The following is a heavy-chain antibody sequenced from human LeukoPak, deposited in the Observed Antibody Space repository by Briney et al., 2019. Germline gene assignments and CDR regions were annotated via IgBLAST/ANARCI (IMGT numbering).Heavy chain of an antibody. V-gene: IGHV1-24*01. CDR2: FDPEDGET. Sequence: ASVKVSCKVSGYTLTELSMHWVRQAPGKGLEWMGGFDPEDGETIYAHKFQGRVTMTEDTSTDTAYMELSSLRSEDTAVYYCATGKWFGELLPFDYWGQGTLVTVSS. CDR3: ATGKWFGELLPFDY. CDR1: GYTLTELS. J-gene: IGHJ4*02. D-gene: IGHD3-10*01.